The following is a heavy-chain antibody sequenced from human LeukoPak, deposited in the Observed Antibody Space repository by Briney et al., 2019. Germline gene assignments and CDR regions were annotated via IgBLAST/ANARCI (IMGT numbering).Heavy chain of an antibody. V-gene: IGHV3-23*01. J-gene: IGHJ4*02. Sequence: GGSLRLSCVASGFTFSNYGMSWVRQAPGKGLEWVSAFSGSGGRTYYAESVKGRFTISRDNSKNTLYLHMNSLRAEETAVYYCAKSEYYYGSGSYVTLGDYWGQGTLVTVSS. CDR3: AKSEYYYGSGSYVTLGDY. CDR2: FSGSGGRT. D-gene: IGHD3-10*01. CDR1: GFTFSNYG.